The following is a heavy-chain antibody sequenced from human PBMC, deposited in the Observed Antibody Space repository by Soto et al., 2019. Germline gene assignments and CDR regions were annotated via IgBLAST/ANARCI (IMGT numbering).Heavy chain of an antibody. J-gene: IGHJ5*02. CDR3: ARHGGAYGSGSYYKPWFDP. CDR1: GGSISSSSYY. V-gene: IGHV4-39*01. Sequence: SETLSLTCTVSGGSISSSSYYWGWIRQPRGKGLEWSGSIYYSGSTYYNPPLKSRVTISVDKSRNQFSLKLSSVTAADPAVYYCARHGGAYGSGSYYKPWFDPWGQGTLVTVSS. CDR2: IYYSGST. D-gene: IGHD3-10*01.